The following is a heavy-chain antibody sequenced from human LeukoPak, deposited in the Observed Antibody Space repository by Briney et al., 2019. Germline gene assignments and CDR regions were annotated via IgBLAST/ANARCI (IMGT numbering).Heavy chain of an antibody. CDR1: GFTFSGSA. CDR3: TNSINYYYGMDV. Sequence: SGGSLRLSCAASGFTFSGSAMHWVRQASGKGLEWVGRIRSKANSYATAYAASVKGRFTISRDDSKNTAYPQMNSLKTEDTAVYYCTNSINYYYGMDVWGQGTTVTVSS. D-gene: IGHD2/OR15-2a*01. CDR2: IRSKANSYAT. V-gene: IGHV3-73*01. J-gene: IGHJ6*02.